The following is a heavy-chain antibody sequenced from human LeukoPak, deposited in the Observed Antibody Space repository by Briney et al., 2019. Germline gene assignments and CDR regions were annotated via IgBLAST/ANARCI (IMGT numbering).Heavy chain of an antibody. D-gene: IGHD4-17*01. CDR2: INPNSGGT. CDR1: GYTFTGYY. J-gene: IGHJ4*02. CDR3: AREAYGDYEPTLFDY. Sequence: RASVKVSCKASGYTFTGYYMHWVRQAPGQGLEWMGWINPNSGGTNYAQKFQGRVTMTRDTSISTAYMELSRLRSDDTAVYYCAREAYGDYEPTLFDYWGQGTLVTVSS. V-gene: IGHV1-2*02.